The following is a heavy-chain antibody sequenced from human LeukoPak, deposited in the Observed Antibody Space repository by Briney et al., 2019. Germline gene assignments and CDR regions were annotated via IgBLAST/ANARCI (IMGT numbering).Heavy chain of an antibody. Sequence: SGGSLRLSCAASGFTFSSYAMSWVRQAPGKGLEWVSAISGSGGSTYYADSVKGRFTISRDNSKNTLYLQMNSLRAEDTAVYYCAKDTAGSFYGFDYWGQGTLVTVPS. D-gene: IGHD1-26*01. CDR2: ISGSGGST. CDR3: AKDTAGSFYGFDY. CDR1: GFTFSSYA. V-gene: IGHV3-23*01. J-gene: IGHJ4*02.